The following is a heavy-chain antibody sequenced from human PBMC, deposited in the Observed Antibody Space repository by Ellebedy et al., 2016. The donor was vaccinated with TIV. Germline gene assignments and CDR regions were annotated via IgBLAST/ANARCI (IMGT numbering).Heavy chain of an antibody. CDR2: ISRGVST. D-gene: IGHD2/OR15-2a*01. CDR1: AFTVSSSY. J-gene: IGHJ3*02. CDR3: AGEAFNDVDLRIWGVFDI. V-gene: IGHV3-66*01. Sequence: GESLKISCAASAFTVSSSYMSWVRQAPGKGLEWVSVISRGVSTYYADSVKGRFTISRDDSKNMLHLQMHSLRAEDTAVYYCAGEAFNDVDLRIWGVFDIWGQGTMVTVSS.